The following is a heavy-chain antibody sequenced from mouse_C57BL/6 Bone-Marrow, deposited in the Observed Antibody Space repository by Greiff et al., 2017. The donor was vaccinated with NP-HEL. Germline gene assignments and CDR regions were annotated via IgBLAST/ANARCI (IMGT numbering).Heavy chain of an antibody. Sequence: QVQLKQPGAELVKPGASVKLSCKASGYTFTSYWMHWVKQRPGQGLEWIGMIHPNSGSTNYNEKFKSKATLTVDKSSSTAYMQLSSLTSEDSAVYYCAREPNYYGSSHWYFDVWGTGTTVTVSS. J-gene: IGHJ1*03. V-gene: IGHV1-64*01. D-gene: IGHD1-1*01. CDR1: GYTFTSYW. CDR3: AREPNYYGSSHWYFDV. CDR2: IHPNSGST.